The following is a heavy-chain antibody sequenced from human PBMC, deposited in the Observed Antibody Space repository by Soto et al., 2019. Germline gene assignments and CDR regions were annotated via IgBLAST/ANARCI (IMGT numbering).Heavy chain of an antibody. D-gene: IGHD2-2*01. CDR2: INPSGGST. Sequence: GASVKVSCKASGYTFTSYYRHWVRQAPGQGLEWMGIINPSGGSTSYAQKFQGRVTMTRDTSTSTVYMELSSLRSEDTAVYYCARVLRSTYGMDVWGQGTTVTVSS. V-gene: IGHV1-46*01. CDR3: ARVLRSTYGMDV. CDR1: GYTFTSYY. J-gene: IGHJ6*02.